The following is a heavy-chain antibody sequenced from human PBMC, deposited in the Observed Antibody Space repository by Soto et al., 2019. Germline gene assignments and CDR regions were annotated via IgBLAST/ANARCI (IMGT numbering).Heavy chain of an antibody. V-gene: IGHV4-28*01. CDR1: GYSISSSNW. CDR3: ARREIQGPIDY. Sequence: QVQLQESGPGLVKPSDTLSLTCAVSGYSISSSNWWGWIRQPPGKGLEWIGYIYYSGTTYYNPSPKSRVTMSVDPSKNQFSLKLTSVTAVDTAVYYCARREIQGPIDYWGQGTLVTVSS. D-gene: IGHD1-26*01. CDR2: IYYSGTT. J-gene: IGHJ4*02.